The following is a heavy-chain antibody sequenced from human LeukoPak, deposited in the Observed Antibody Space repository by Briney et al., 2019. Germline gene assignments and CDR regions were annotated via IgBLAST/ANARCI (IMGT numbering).Heavy chain of an antibody. Sequence: GVSLRLSCAASGFTFSSYSMNWVRQAPGKGLEWVSYISSSSTIYYADSVKGRFTISRDNAKNSLYLQMNSLRAEDTAVYYCARAGYSSSWTYYFDYWGQGTLVTVSS. CDR3: ARAGYSSSWTYYFDY. CDR2: ISSSSTI. J-gene: IGHJ4*02. V-gene: IGHV3-48*01. D-gene: IGHD6-13*01. CDR1: GFTFSSYS.